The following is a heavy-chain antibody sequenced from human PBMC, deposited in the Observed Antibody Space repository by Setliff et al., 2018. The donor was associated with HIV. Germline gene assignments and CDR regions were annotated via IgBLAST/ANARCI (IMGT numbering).Heavy chain of an antibody. J-gene: IGHJ6*02. D-gene: IGHD6-6*01. CDR2: IYTSGST. CDR1: GGSFSSYY. V-gene: IGHV4-4*09. Sequence: SETLSLTCTISGGSFSSYYWSWIRQPPGKGLEWIGYIYTSGSTNYNPSLESRVAISVDTSKNQFSLKLSSVTAADTAVYYCARSPSYSSSFSYYYYSMDVWGQGTTVTVSS. CDR3: ARSPSYSSSFSYYYYSMDV.